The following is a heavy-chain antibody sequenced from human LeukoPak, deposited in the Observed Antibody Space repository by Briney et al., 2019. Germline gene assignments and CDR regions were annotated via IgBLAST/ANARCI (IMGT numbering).Heavy chain of an antibody. CDR3: ARGVNRVTQYYFDY. CDR2: IYYSGST. V-gene: IGHV4-31*03. Sequence: SSQTLSLTCTVSGGSISSGGYYWSWIRQHPGKGLEWIGYIYYSGSTYYNPSLKSRVTISIDTSKNQFSLKLSSVTAADTAVCYCARGVNRVTQYYFDYWGQGTLVTVSS. J-gene: IGHJ4*02. CDR1: GGSISSGGYY. D-gene: IGHD5-18*01.